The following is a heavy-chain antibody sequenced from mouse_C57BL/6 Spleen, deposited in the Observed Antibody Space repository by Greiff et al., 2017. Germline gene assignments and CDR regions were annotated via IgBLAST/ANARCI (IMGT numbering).Heavy chain of an antibody. V-gene: IGHV3-6*01. D-gene: IGHD1-1*01. CDR1: GYSITSGYY. J-gene: IGHJ3*01. CDR3: AREGYGSSYEAWFAY. Sequence: EVKLMESGPGLVKPSQSLSLTCSVTGYSITSGYYWNWIRQFPGNKLEWMGYISYDGSNNYNPSLKNRISITRDTSKNQFFLKLNSVTTEATATYYCAREGYGSSYEAWFAYWGQGTLGTVSA. CDR2: ISYDGSN.